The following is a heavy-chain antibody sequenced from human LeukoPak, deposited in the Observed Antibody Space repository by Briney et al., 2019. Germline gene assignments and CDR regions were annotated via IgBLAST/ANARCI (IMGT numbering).Heavy chain of an antibody. CDR1: GVSISSYY. J-gene: IGHJ4*02. CDR2: INTSGST. Sequence: KSSETLSLTCTVSGVSISSYYWSWIRQPAGKGLEWIGRINTSGSTNYNPSLKSRVTMSVDTSKNQFSLKLSSVTAADTAVYYCARGRDYSNFGDFDYWGQGTLVTVSS. D-gene: IGHD4-11*01. CDR3: ARGRDYSNFGDFDY. V-gene: IGHV4-4*07.